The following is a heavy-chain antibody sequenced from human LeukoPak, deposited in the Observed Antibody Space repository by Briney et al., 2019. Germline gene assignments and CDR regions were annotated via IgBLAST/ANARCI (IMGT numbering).Heavy chain of an antibody. CDR3: ARDTSKGLSAYNWFDP. CDR1: GSGFSSYT. V-gene: IGHV3-21*01. Sequence: GGSLRLSCESPGSGFSSYTMTWVRQGPGQGLEWVADITGTSRSTHYADSVKGRFAISRDSAKNSLYLQMNSLRAEDTAVYYCARDTSKGLSAYNWFDPWGQGTLVTVSS. D-gene: IGHD3-16*01. J-gene: IGHJ5*02. CDR2: ITGTSRST.